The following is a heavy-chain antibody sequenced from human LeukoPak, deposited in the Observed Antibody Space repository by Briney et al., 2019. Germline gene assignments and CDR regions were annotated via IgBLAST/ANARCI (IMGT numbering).Heavy chain of an antibody. Sequence: GGSLRLSCAASGFTFDDYGMSWVRQAPGKGLEWVSGINWNGGSTGYADSVKGRFTISRDNAKNSLYLQMNSPRAEDTAVYYCARSYSSSWYHYWGQGTLVTVSS. CDR3: ARSYSSSWYHY. CDR2: INWNGGST. V-gene: IGHV3-20*04. CDR1: GFTFDDYG. D-gene: IGHD6-13*01. J-gene: IGHJ4*02.